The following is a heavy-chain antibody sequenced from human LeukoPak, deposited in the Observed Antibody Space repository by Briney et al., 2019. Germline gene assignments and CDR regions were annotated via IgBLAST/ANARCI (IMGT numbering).Heavy chain of an antibody. D-gene: IGHD3-10*01. V-gene: IGHV3-20*04. Sequence: GGSLRLSCAASGFTFDDYGMSWVRQAPGKGLEWVSGINCNGGGTGYEDSVKGRFTISRDSAKKSLYLQMNSLRAEDTALYYCARDIYGSGSYPAVYYYYMDDWGKGTTVTVSS. CDR1: GFTFDDYG. J-gene: IGHJ6*03. CDR3: ARDIYGSGSYPAVYYYYMDD. CDR2: INCNGGGT.